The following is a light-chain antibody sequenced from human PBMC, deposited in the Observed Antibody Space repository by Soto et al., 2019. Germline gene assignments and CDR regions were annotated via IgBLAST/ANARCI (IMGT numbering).Light chain of an antibody. CDR2: DDN. V-gene: IGLV1-51*01. J-gene: IGLJ1*01. CDR3: GSWDSSLRAYV. CDR1: IRHIGGNS. Sequence: TQPRPMSASPSRPDTTSCPGSIRHIGGNSVSWYQQLPGTAPKLLIYDDNKRPSGIPDRFSGSKSGTSATLGITGFQTGDEADYYCGSWDSSLRAYVFGTGTKGTVL.